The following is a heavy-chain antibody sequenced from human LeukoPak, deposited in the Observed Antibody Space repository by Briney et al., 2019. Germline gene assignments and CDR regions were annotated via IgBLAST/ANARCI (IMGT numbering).Heavy chain of an antibody. Sequence: GGSLRLSCAASGFTFSSYGMSWVRQAPGKGLEWVSAISGSGGSTYYADSVKGRFTISRDNSKNTLYLQMNSLRAEDTAVYYCAKDRFHGSAYNWFDPWGQGTLVTVSS. D-gene: IGHD1-26*01. CDR3: AKDRFHGSAYNWFDP. CDR1: GFTFSSYG. J-gene: IGHJ5*02. CDR2: ISGSGGST. V-gene: IGHV3-23*01.